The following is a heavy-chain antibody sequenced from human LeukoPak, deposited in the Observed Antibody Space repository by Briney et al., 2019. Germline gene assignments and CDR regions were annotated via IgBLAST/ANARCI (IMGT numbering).Heavy chain of an antibody. D-gene: IGHD3-22*01. CDR1: GFTFSSYG. Sequence: PGGSLRLSCAASGFTFSSYGMHWVRQAPGKGLEWVAVIWYDGSNKYYADSVKGRFTISRDNSKNTLYLQMNSLRAEDTAVYYCARGLADDSSGYCSKEYFQHWGQGTLVTVSS. V-gene: IGHV3-33*01. CDR2: IWYDGSNK. CDR3: ARGLADDSSGYCSKEYFQH. J-gene: IGHJ1*01.